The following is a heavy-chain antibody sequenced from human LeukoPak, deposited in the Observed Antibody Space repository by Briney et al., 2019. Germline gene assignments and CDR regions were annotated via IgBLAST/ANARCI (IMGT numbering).Heavy chain of an antibody. CDR3: ARVNRGADDS. V-gene: IGHV3-53*01. D-gene: IGHD3-3*01. Sequence: GGSLRLSCAASGFIVSSNYMTWVRQAPGKGLEWISVYSGGTTYYADSVKGRFSISRDNSNNTLYLQMNSLRAEDTAVYYCARVNRGADDSWGQGTLVTVSS. CDR2: YSGGTT. J-gene: IGHJ5*02. CDR1: GFIVSSNY.